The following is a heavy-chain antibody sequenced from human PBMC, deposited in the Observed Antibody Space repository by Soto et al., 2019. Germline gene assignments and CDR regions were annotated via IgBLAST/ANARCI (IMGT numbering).Heavy chain of an antibody. D-gene: IGHD6-13*01. Sequence: GGSLRLSCAASEFTFSSYAMSWVRQAPGKGLEWVSAISGSGGSTYYADSVKGRFTISRDTSKNTLYLQMSSLRVEDTALYYCAKSYSSNWYDYFDNWGQGAMVTVYS. CDR1: EFTFSSYA. V-gene: IGHV3-23*01. J-gene: IGHJ4*02. CDR2: ISGSGGST. CDR3: AKSYSSNWYDYFDN.